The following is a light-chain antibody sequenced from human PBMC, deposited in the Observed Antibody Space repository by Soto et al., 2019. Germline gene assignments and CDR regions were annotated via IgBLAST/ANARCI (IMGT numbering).Light chain of an antibody. J-gene: IGKJ1*01. CDR3: QQYNSYSAWT. CDR2: KAS. Sequence: DIQMTQSPSTLSGSVGDRVTITCRASQTISSWLAWYQQKPGKAPKLLIYKASTLKSGVPSRFSGSGSGTESTLTISSLQPDDFATYYCQQYNSYSAWTFGQGTKVDIK. CDR1: QTISSW. V-gene: IGKV1-5*03.